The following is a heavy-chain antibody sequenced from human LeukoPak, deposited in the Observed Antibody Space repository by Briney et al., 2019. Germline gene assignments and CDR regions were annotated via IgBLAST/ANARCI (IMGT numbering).Heavy chain of an antibody. J-gene: IGHJ4*02. V-gene: IGHV3-30*02. CDR2: IRYDGSNK. D-gene: IGHD1-1*01. Sequence: PGGSLRLSCAASGFTFSSYGMHWVRQAPGKGLEWVAFIRYDGSNKYYADSVKGRFTISRDNSKNTLYLQMNSLRAEDTAVYYCATRQRGVAPFDYWGQGTLVTVSS. CDR3: ATRQRGVAPFDY. CDR1: GFTFSSYG.